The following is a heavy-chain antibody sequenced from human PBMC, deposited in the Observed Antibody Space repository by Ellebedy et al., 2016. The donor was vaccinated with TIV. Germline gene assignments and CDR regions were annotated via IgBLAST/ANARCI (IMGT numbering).Heavy chain of an antibody. CDR3: ARLPYSSGWYSAFDI. CDR1: GYTFTSYG. CDR2: INAGNGNT. Sequence: AASVKVSCKASGYTFTSYGVSWVRQAPGQGLEWMGWINAGNGNTKYSQKFQGRVTITRDTSASTAYMELSSLRSEDTAVYYCARLPYSSGWYSAFDIWGQGTMVTVSS. V-gene: IGHV1-18*04. J-gene: IGHJ3*02. D-gene: IGHD6-19*01.